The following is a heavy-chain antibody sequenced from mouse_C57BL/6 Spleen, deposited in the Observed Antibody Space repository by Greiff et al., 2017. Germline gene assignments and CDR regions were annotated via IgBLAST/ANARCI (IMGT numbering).Heavy chain of an antibody. CDR3: ARWPSYAMDY. CDR2: ISSGSSTI. CDR1: GFTFSDYG. Sequence: EVKLLESGGGLVKPGGSLKLSCAASGFTFSDYGMHWVRQAPEKGLEWVAYISSGSSTIYYADTVKGRFTISRDNDKNTLFLQMTSLRSEDTAMYYCARWPSYAMDYWGQGTSVTVSS. J-gene: IGHJ4*01. V-gene: IGHV5-17*01.